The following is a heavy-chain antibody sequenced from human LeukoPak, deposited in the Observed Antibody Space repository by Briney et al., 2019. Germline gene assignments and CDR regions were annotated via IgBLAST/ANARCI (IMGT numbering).Heavy chain of an antibody. J-gene: IGHJ4*02. CDR1: GFSFSSYD. D-gene: IGHD2-15*01. CDR2: INSSGSTI. CDR3: ARWVVGSCPSFEY. V-gene: IGHV3-48*03. Sequence: GGSLRLSCAASGFSFSSYDMNWVRQAPGKGLEWVSYINSSGSTIYYAESVKGRFTISRDNAKNSLYVQMPSMRAEDRAVYYCARWVVGSCPSFEYWGQGTLVRVSS.